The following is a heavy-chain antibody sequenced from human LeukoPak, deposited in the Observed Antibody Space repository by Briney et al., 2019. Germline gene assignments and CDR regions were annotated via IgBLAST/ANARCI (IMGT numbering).Heavy chain of an antibody. CDR2: IIPIFGTA. CDR3: ARSQNYCSSTRCYVPYYYYYGMDV. J-gene: IGHJ6*04. D-gene: IGHD2-2*01. CDR1: GGTFSSYA. Sequence: EASVKVSCKASGGTFSSYAISWVRQAPGQGLEWMGGIIPIFGTANYAQKFQGRVTITADESTSTAYMELSSLRSEDTAVYYCARSQNYCSSTRCYVPYYYYYGMDVWGKGTTVTVSS. V-gene: IGHV1-69*01.